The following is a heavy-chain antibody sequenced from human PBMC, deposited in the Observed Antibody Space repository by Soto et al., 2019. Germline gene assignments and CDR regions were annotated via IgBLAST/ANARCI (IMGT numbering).Heavy chain of an antibody. V-gene: IGHV3-21*01. J-gene: IGHJ4*02. Sequence: VGSLRLSCAASGFTFSSYSMNWVRQAPGKGLEWVSSISSSSYIYYADSVKGRFTISRDNAKNSLYLQMNSLRAEDTAVYYCARGWIGPWLRPPDDYWGQGTLLTVSS. CDR3: ARGWIGPWLRPPDDY. CDR2: ISSSSYI. CDR1: GFTFSSYS. D-gene: IGHD5-12*01.